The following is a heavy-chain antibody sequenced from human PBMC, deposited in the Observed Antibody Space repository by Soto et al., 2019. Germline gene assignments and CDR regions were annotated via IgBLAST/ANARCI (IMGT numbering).Heavy chain of an antibody. J-gene: IGHJ2*01. V-gene: IGHV3-30-3*01. CDR1: GFTFSTYA. CDR2: ISYDGSNK. CDR3: ARDSETYGDFDF. Sequence: QVQLVESGGGVVQPGRSLRLSCAASGFTFSTYAIHWVRQAPGKGLEWVALISYDGSNKYYADSAKGRFTISRDNSRNTLYLQMNSLRAEDTAVYYCARDSETYGDFDFWGRGTLVTVSA. D-gene: IGHD3-10*01.